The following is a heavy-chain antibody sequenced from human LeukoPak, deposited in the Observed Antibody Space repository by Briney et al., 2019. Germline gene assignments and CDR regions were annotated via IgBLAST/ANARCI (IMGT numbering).Heavy chain of an antibody. CDR2: VCNSGNT. D-gene: IGHD2-2*01. CDR1: GVSISSFC. CDR3: ARGEAVPAAMGDLFDY. J-gene: IGHJ4*02. V-gene: IGHV4-4*07. Sequence: SETLSLTCTVSGVSISSFCWSWIRQPATKGLEWIGRVCNSGNTNYNPSLRSRAIMSIDTSKDQLSLDLSSVTAADTAVYHCARGEAVPAAMGDLFDYWGQGTLVTVSP.